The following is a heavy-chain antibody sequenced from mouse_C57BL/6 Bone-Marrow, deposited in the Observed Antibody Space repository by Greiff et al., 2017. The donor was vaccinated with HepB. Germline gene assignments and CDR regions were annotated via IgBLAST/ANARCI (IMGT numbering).Heavy chain of an antibody. CDR2: INSDGGST. V-gene: IGHV5-2*01. CDR3: ARDGYDGREFDY. CDR1: EYEIHSHD. J-gene: IGHJ2*01. D-gene: IGHD2-2*01. Sequence: DVQLQESGGGLVQPGESLKLSCESNEYEIHSHDMSWVRKTPEKRLELVAAINSDGGSTYYPDTMERRFIISRDNTETTLYLQMSSLRSEDTALYYCARDGYDGREFDYWGQGATLTVST.